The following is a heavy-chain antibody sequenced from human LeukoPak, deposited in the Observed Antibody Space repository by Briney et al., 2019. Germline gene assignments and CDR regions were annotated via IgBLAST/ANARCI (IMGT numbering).Heavy chain of an antibody. J-gene: IGHJ3*02. CDR2: ITYSGST. Sequence: SETLSLTCTVSGGSISGYYWSWIRQPPGKGLEWIDYITYSGSTNYNPSLKSRVTMSVDTSKNQFSLKLSSVTAADTAVYYCARSIYGTGAFGIWGQGTMVTVSS. CDR1: GGSISGYY. CDR3: ARSIYGTGAFGI. V-gene: IGHV4-59*01. D-gene: IGHD3-10*01.